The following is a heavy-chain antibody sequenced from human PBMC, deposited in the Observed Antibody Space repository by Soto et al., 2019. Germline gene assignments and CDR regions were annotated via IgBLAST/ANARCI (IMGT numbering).Heavy chain of an antibody. D-gene: IGHD3-10*01. CDR1: GASVSTYS. V-gene: IGHV4-59*02. CDR3: ARGGTSGSAVFNWFDP. CDR2: IHYSGGT. Sequence: SETLSLTCSVTGASVSTYSWGWIRQSPGKGLEWIGYIHYSGGTNYTPSLRSRVTISVDSSKNQLSLNLTSLTAADTAVYYCARGGTSGSAVFNWFDPWGQGTLVTVSS. J-gene: IGHJ5*02.